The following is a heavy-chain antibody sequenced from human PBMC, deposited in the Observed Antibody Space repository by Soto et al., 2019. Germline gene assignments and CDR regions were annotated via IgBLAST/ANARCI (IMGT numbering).Heavy chain of an antibody. CDR2: VYYSGTT. D-gene: IGHD4-17*01. CDR1: GGSVSNKTYY. V-gene: IGHV4-61*01. CDR3: ARTTAVPNTLRSRYFFDY. Sequence: PSETLSLTCSVSGGSVSNKTYYWSWIRQPPGKRLEWIRYVYYSGTTNYNPSLKSRVTISVDLSKNQFSLRLSSVTTADTALYYCARTTAVPNTLRSRYFFDYWGQGTLVTVSS. J-gene: IGHJ4*02.